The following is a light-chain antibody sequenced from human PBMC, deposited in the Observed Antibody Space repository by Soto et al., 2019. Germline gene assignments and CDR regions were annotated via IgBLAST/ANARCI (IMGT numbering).Light chain of an antibody. CDR1: QNIGAA. CDR2: RTS. CDR3: QQYQIFLT. J-gene: IGKJ2*01. V-gene: IGKV1-5*03. Sequence: DIQMTQSPSTLSASVGDRVTITCRASQNIGAALAWYQQKPGKAPSLLIYRTSSLESGVPSRFSGSGSGTDFTLAISGLQPDDFATYYCQQYQIFLTFGQGTKVDIK.